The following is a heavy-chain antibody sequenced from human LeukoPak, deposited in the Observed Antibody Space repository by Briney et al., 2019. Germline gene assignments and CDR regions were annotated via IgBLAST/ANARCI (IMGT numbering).Heavy chain of an antibody. J-gene: IGHJ5*02. V-gene: IGHV3-74*01. Sequence: GGSLRLSCAASGFTFSNYWMHWVRQAPGKGLMWVSRVNSDGSNTIYADSVKGRFTISRDNPKNTLYLQMDSLRVEDTAVYFCARGSSSPDPWGQGTLVTVSS. CDR1: GFTFSNYW. D-gene: IGHD6-13*01. CDR3: ARGSSSPDP. CDR2: VNSDGSNT.